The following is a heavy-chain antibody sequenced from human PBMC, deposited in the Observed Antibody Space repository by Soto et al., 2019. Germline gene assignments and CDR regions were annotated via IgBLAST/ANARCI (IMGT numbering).Heavy chain of an antibody. CDR2: IYPGDSDT. D-gene: IGHD5-12*01. CDR1: GYSFTSYW. V-gene: IGHV5-51*01. Sequence: PGESLKISCKGSGYSFTSYWIGWVRQMPGKGLEWMGIIYPGDSDTRYSPSFQGQVTISADKSISTAYLQWSSLKASDTAMYYCARIKGGRRDGYKFDYWGQGTLVTVSS. J-gene: IGHJ4*02. CDR3: ARIKGGRRDGYKFDY.